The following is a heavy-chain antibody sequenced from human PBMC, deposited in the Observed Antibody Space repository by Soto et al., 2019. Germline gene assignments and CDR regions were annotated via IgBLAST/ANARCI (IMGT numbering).Heavy chain of an antibody. CDR2: IYYSGST. CDR3: ARGPYYDFWSGRPQWNWFDP. J-gene: IGHJ5*02. Sequence: PSETLSLTCTVSGGSISSGGYYWSWIRQHPGKGLEWIGYIYYSGSTYYNPSLKSRVTISVDTSKNQFSLKLSSVTAADTAVYYCARGPYYDFWSGRPQWNWFDPWGQGTLVTVSS. D-gene: IGHD3-3*01. V-gene: IGHV4-31*03. CDR1: GGSISSGGYY.